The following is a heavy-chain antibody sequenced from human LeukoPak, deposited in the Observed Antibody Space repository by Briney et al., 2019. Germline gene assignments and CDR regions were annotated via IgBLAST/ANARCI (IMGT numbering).Heavy chain of an antibody. Sequence: SETLSLTCAVSGGSFSVYYWSWIRQPPGKGLEWIGEINHSGSTNYNPSLKSRVTISVDTSKNQFSLKLSSVTAADTAVYYCARSGLCGGDCPWGEGTLVTVSS. J-gene: IGHJ5*02. CDR2: INHSGST. CDR1: GGSFSVYY. D-gene: IGHD2-21*02. V-gene: IGHV4-34*01. CDR3: ARSGLCGGDCP.